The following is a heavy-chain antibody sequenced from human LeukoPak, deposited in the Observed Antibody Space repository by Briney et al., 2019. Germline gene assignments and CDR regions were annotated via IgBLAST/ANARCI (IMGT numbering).Heavy chain of an antibody. D-gene: IGHD1-26*01. CDR3: ARDYSGSYYGVDY. CDR2: ISSSGSTI. CDR1: GFTFSSYS. V-gene: IGHV3-48*04. J-gene: IGHJ4*02. Sequence: GGSLRLSCAASGFTFSSYSMNWVRQAPGKGLEWVSYISSSGSTIYYADSVKGRFTISRDNAKNSLYLQMNSLRAEDTAVYYCARDYSGSYYGVDYWGQGTLVTVSS.